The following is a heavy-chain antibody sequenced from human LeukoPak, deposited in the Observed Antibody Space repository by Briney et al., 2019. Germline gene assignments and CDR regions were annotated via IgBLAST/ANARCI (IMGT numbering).Heavy chain of an antibody. Sequence: GGSLRLSCAASGFTFSSYGMHWVRQAPGKGLEWVAFIRYDGSNKYYADSVKGRFTISRDNSKNTLYLQMNSLRAEDTAVYYCAKDINDFRSGYYSGVDYWGQGTLVTVSS. D-gene: IGHD3-3*01. J-gene: IGHJ4*02. CDR2: IRYDGSNK. CDR1: GFTFSSYG. CDR3: AKDINDFRSGYYSGVDY. V-gene: IGHV3-30*02.